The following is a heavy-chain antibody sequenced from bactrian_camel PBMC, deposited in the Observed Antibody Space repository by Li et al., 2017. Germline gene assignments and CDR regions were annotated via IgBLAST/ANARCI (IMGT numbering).Heavy chain of an antibody. Sequence: VQLVESGGGSVQPGGSLRLSCAASGLTFAKYHMSWVRQAPGKEREAVAGSETNGRPYYPDSVKGRFTISRDNSKNTCYLQLSSLKTNDTAMYYCTLGLTGGGESGQGTQVTVS. J-gene: IGHJ4*01. CDR2: SETNGRP. V-gene: IGHV3S10*01. D-gene: IGHD1*01. CDR1: GLTFAKYH.